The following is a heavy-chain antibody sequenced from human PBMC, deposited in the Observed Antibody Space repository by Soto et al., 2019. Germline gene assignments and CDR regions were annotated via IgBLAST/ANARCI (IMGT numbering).Heavy chain of an antibody. D-gene: IGHD1-26*01. J-gene: IGHJ4*02. Sequence: GGSLRLSCAASGFTFSSYSMNWVRQAPGKGLEWVSYISSSSSTIYYADSVKGRFTISRDNAKNSLYLQMNSLRDEDTAVYYCARERASESGRYFNYWGQGTLVTSP. CDR1: GFTFSSYS. CDR3: ARERASESGRYFNY. V-gene: IGHV3-48*02. CDR2: ISSSSSTI.